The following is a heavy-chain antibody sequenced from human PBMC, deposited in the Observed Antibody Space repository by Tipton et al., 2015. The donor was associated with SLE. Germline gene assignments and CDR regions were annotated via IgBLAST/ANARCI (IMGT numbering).Heavy chain of an antibody. J-gene: IGHJ4*02. Sequence: LRLSCAVSGYSISSGYYWSWIRQPPGKGLEWIGEINHSGSTNYNPSLKSRVTISVDTSKNQFSLKLSSVTAADTAVYYCASVVDYWGQGTLVTVSS. D-gene: IGHD2-15*01. CDR3: ASVVDY. V-gene: IGHV4-34*01. CDR1: GYSISSGYY. CDR2: INHSGST.